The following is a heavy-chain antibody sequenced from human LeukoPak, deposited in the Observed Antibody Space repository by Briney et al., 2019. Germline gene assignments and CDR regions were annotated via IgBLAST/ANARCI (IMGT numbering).Heavy chain of an antibody. CDR2: IKADNGNT. Sequence: ASVKVSCKASGDTFTSYGSSWVRQAPGQGLEWMGWIKADNGNTNYAQKLQGRVTMTTDTFTSTAYMELRSLSSDTAAEYYFAKDSPGIAASEPDYWGQGTLVTVSS. J-gene: IGHJ4*02. V-gene: IGHV1-18*01. D-gene: IGHD6-13*01. CDR1: GDTFTSYG. CDR3: AKDSPGIAASEPDY.